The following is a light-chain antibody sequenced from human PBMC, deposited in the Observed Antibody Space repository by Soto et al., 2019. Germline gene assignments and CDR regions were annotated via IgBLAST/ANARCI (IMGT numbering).Light chain of an antibody. CDR3: QHYYTTPLT. V-gene: IGKV4-1*01. CDR1: QSVLYSSNNKNY. Sequence: DILMTQSPDSLAVALGDRATINCKSSQSVLYSSNNKNYLAWYQQKPGQPPKLLIYWASTRESGVPDRFSGSGSGTDFTLTISSLQAEDVAVYYCQHYYTTPLTFGGGTKVDIK. CDR2: WAS. J-gene: IGKJ4*01.